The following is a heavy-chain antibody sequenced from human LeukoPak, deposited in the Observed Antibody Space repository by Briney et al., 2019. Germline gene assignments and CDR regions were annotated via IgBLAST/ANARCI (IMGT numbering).Heavy chain of an antibody. J-gene: IGHJ4*02. D-gene: IGHD5-18*01. CDR1: GFTFINNW. CDR2: ISWNSGTI. V-gene: IGHV3-9*01. CDR3: AKDSGYSYGLFDY. Sequence: GGSLRLSCAVSGFTFINNWMHWVRHAPGKGLEWVSGISWNSGTIGYADSVKGRFTISRDNAKNSLYLQMNSLRAEDTALYYCAKDSGYSYGLFDYWGQGTLVTVSS.